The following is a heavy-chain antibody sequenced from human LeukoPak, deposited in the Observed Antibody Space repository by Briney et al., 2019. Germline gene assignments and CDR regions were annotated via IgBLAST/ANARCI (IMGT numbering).Heavy chain of an antibody. Sequence: SETLSLTCTASGGSISDNYWGWIRQPPGKGLEWIGYAYYSGHTNYNSSLKSRVTMSLDTSKSQFSLRLSSVTAADTAVYFCARHPFATPFDYWGPGTLVTVSS. CDR1: GGSISDNY. CDR3: ARHPFATPFDY. J-gene: IGHJ4*02. CDR2: AYYSGHT. V-gene: IGHV4-59*08. D-gene: IGHD2-15*01.